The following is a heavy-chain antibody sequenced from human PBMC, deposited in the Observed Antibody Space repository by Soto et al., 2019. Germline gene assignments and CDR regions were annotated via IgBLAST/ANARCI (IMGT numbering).Heavy chain of an antibody. Sequence: SETMSLTWTVSGCSISSSSYYWGWIRQPPGKGLEWIGSIYYSESTYYNPSLKSRVTISVDTSKNQFSLKLSSVTAADTAVYYCARHQRTYRSWPYYYYGIDVWGQGTTVT. J-gene: IGHJ6*02. CDR1: GCSISSSSYY. V-gene: IGHV4-39*01. CDR3: ARHQRTYRSWPYYYYGIDV. CDR2: IYYSEST. D-gene: IGHD6-13*01.